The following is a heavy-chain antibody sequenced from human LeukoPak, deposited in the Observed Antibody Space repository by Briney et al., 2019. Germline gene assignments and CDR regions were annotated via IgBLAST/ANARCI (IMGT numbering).Heavy chain of an antibody. CDR2: IISRGDTT. J-gene: IGHJ4*02. CDR1: GFTFNAYS. Sequence: PGGSLRLSCAASGFTFNAYSMNWVRQAPGKGLEWVSNIISRGDTTHYAASVTGRFTISRDNAKNSVFLHLNSLRGDDTAVYYCARGRGYCTGVSCDIDYWGQGTLVTVSS. CDR3: ARGRGYCTGVSCDIDY. D-gene: IGHD2-8*02. V-gene: IGHV3-48*04.